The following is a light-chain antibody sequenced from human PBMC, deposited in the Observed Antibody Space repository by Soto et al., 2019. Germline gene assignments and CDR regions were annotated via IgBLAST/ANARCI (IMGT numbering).Light chain of an antibody. Sequence: EIVSTQSPGTLSMFPGERVTLSCRAGQSVSATYLAWYQQKPGQAPRLLIYGASNRATGIPDRFSGSGSGTDFTLTISRLEPEDFAVYYCQQYGSSPPWTFGQGTKVDI. CDR3: QQYGSSPPWT. CDR1: QSVSATY. J-gene: IGKJ1*01. CDR2: GAS. V-gene: IGKV3-20*01.